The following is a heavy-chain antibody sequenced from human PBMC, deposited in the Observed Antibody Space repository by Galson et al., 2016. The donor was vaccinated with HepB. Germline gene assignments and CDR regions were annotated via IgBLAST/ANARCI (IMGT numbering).Heavy chain of an antibody. CDR1: GFTFSIYA. D-gene: IGHD3/OR15-3a*01. CDR3: ARDGLRGRWRLGGMDV. V-gene: IGHV3-21*01. CDR2: ISSSSSYI. Sequence: SLRLSCAVSGFTFSIYAMNWVRQAPGKGLEWVSSISSSSSYIYYADSVKGRFTISRDNAKNSLYLQMNSLRAEDTAVYYCARDGLRGRWRLGGMDVWGQGTTVTVSS. J-gene: IGHJ6*02.